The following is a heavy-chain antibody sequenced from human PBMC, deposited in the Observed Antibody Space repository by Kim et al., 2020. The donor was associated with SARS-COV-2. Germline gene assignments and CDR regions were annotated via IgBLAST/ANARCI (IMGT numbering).Heavy chain of an antibody. D-gene: IGHD5-18*01. Sequence: SQTLSLTCVISGDSVSSNRGSWNWIRQSPSRGLEWLGRAYYTSKLRTDYSKSVEHRISINPDTTKNHFSLHLNSVTPEDTAVYYCARDGYGEMALGSFYIWGQGTMVTVSS. J-gene: IGHJ3*02. CDR3: ARDGYGEMALGSFYI. CDR2: AYYTSKLRT. CDR1: GDSVSSNRGS. V-gene: IGHV6-1*01.